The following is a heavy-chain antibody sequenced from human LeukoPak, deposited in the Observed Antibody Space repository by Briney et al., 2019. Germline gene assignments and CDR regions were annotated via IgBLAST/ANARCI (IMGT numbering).Heavy chain of an antibody. CDR1: GFTFSSYA. J-gene: IGHJ4*02. V-gene: IGHV3-23*01. D-gene: IGHD3-9*01. CDR3: AKGLRYFDCPDY. Sequence: GGSLRLSCAASGFTFSSYAMSWVRQAPGKGLEWVSAISGSGGSTCYADSVKGRFTISRDNSKNTLYLQMNSLRAEDTAVYYCAKGLRYFDCPDYWGQGTLVTVSS. CDR2: ISGSGGST.